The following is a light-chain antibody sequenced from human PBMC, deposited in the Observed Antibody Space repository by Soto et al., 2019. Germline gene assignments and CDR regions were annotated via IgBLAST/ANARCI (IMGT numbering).Light chain of an antibody. CDR2: DVS. CDR1: SSGFGGYDY. CDR3: SSYTSTSTPCV. V-gene: IGLV2-14*01. Sequence: QSVLTQPASVSGSPGQSVSISCTGISSGFGGYDYVSWYQQRPGKAPKLMIYDVSNRPSGVSNRFSGSKSGNTASLTISGLQAEDEADYYCSSYTSTSTPCVFGTGTKVTVL. J-gene: IGLJ1*01.